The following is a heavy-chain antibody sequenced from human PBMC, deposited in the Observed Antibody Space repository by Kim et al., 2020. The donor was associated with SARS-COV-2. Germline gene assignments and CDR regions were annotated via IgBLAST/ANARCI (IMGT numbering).Heavy chain of an antibody. J-gene: IGHJ4*02. V-gene: IGHV3-74*01. D-gene: IGHD1-20*01. CDR3: AREPYAYNWNDVG. CDR2: INSDGSST. Sequence: GGSLRLSCAASGFTFSSYWMHWVRQAPGKGLVWVSRINSDGSSTSYADSVKGRFTISRDNAKNTLYLQMNSLRAEDTAVYYCAREPYAYNWNDVGWGQGTLVTVSS. CDR1: GFTFSSYW.